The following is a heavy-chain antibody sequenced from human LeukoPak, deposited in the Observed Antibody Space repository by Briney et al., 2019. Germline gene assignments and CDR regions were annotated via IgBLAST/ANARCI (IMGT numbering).Heavy chain of an antibody. CDR3: ARASTVTTDY. V-gene: IGHV3-30-3*01. CDR2: ISYDGSNK. Sequence: GGSLRLSCAASGFTFSSYAMHWVRQAPGKGLEWVAVISYDGSNKYYAHSVKGRFTISRDNSKTTLYLQMNSLRAEDTAVYYCARASTVTTDYWGQGTLVTVSS. J-gene: IGHJ4*02. CDR1: GFTFSSYA. D-gene: IGHD4-17*01.